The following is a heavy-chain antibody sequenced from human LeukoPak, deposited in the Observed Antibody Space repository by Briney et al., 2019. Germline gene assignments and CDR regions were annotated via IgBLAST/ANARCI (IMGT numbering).Heavy chain of an antibody. CDR2: INTNTGDP. V-gene: IGHV7-4-1*02. Sequence: ASVKVSCKASGYTFTTYAMDWVRQAPGQGLEWMGWINTNTGDPTYAQGFTGRFVFSLDTSVSTAYLQISSLKAEDTAVYYCARTDEVVSEAFDIWGQGTMVTVSS. J-gene: IGHJ3*02. D-gene: IGHD3-22*01. CDR1: GYTFTTYA. CDR3: ARTDEVVSEAFDI.